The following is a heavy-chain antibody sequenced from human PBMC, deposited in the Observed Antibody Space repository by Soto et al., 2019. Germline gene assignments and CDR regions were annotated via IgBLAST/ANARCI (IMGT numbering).Heavy chain of an antibody. V-gene: IGHV1-18*01. CDR3: ARGFGYYDSSGYYPFDY. J-gene: IGHJ4*02. D-gene: IGHD3-22*01. Sequence: GASVKVYCKASGYTFTSYGISWVRQAPGQGLEWMGWISAYNGNTNYTQKLQGRVTMTTDTSTSTAYMELMSLRSDDTAVYYCARGFGYYDSSGYYPFDYWGQGTLVTVSS. CDR2: ISAYNGNT. CDR1: GYTFTSYG.